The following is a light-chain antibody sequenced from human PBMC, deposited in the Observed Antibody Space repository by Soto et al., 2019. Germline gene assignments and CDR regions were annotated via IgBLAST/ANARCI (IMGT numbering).Light chain of an antibody. J-gene: IGKJ1*01. Sequence: DIQMTQSPSTLSASFGDRVTITCRASQSISSWLAWYQQKPGKAPKLLIYDASSLESGVPSRFSGSGYGAEFNLTISSLQTDDFATYYCQQYNSYSWTFGQGTKVDIK. CDR1: QSISSW. V-gene: IGKV1-5*01. CDR3: QQYNSYSWT. CDR2: DAS.